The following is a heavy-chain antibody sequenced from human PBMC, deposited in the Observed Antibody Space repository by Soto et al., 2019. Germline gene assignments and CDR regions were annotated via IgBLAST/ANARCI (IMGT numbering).Heavy chain of an antibody. Sequence: QVQLVESGGGVVQPGRSLRLSCAASGFTFSSYGMHWVRQAPGKGLEWVAVISYDGNNKYYAGSVKGRFTISRDNSKNTLYLQTNFLRSEDTAVYYCAREAGTVSFDYWGLGTLVTVSS. V-gene: IGHV3-30*03. CDR1: GFTFSSYG. D-gene: IGHD4-4*01. J-gene: IGHJ4*02. CDR3: AREAGTVSFDY. CDR2: ISYDGNNK.